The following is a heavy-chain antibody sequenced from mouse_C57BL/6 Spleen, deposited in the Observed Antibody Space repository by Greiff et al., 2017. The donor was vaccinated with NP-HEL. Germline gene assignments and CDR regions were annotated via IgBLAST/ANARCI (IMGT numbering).Heavy chain of an antibody. V-gene: IGHV6-3*01. D-gene: IGHD2-5*01. CDR2: IRLKSDNYAT. J-gene: IGHJ4*01. CDR1: GFTFSNYW. CDR3: TDSNLYYYAMDY. Sequence: EVQLVESGGGLVQPGGSMKLSCVASGFTFSNYWMNWVRQSPEKGLEWVAQIRLKSDNYATHYAESVKGRFAISRDDSKSSVYLQMNNLRAEDTVIYYCTDSNLYYYAMDYWGQGTSVTVSS.